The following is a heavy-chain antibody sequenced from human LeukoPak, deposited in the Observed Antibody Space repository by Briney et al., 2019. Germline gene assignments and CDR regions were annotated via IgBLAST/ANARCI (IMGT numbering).Heavy chain of an antibody. CDR3: ARDTYYYDSSGYYSSRYWYFDL. CDR2: ISAYNGNT. Sequence: ASVKVSCKASGGTFSSYAISWVRQAPGQGLEWMGWISAYNGNTNYAQKLQGRVTMTTDTSTSTAYMELRSLRSDDTAVYYCARDTYYYDSSGYYSSRYWYFDLWGRGTLVTVSS. J-gene: IGHJ2*01. V-gene: IGHV1-18*01. D-gene: IGHD3-22*01. CDR1: GGTFSSYA.